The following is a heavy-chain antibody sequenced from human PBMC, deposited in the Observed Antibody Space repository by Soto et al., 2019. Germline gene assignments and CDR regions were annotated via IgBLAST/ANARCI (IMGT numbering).Heavy chain of an antibody. J-gene: IGHJ4*02. CDR2: IRFDGSNE. D-gene: IGHD1-7*01. V-gene: IGHV3-33*01. CDR3: ARDGIGGTDFRGYLDY. Sequence: HPGGSLRLSCAVPGGIFHGYGMHWVRQAPGKGLEWVAIIRFDGSNEEYADSVKGRFTISRDNSKNTLYLQMNTLGAEDTAVYYCARDGIGGTDFRGYLDYWGRGTVVTVSS. CDR1: GGIFHGYG.